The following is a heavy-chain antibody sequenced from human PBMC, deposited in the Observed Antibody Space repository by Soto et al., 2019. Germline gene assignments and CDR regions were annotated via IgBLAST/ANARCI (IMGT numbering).Heavy chain of an antibody. J-gene: IGHJ6*02. CDR3: ARAREYYYGMDV. CDR2: MNPNSGNT. V-gene: IGHV1-8*01. CDR1: GYTFTSYD. Sequence: QVQLVQSGAEVKQPGASVKVSCKASGYTFTSYDINWVRQSTGQGLEWMGWMNPNSGNTGYAQKFQGRVTMTRNTSISTAYMELSSLRSEDTAVYYCARAREYYYGMDVWGQGTTVTVSS.